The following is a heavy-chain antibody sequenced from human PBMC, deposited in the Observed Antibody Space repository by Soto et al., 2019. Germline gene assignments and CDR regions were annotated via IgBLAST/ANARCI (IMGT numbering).Heavy chain of an antibody. CDR3: XXXXXXXXXXXXRRGGYYYYMDV. D-gene: IGHD3-10*01. CDR1: GGSFSGXQ. J-gene: IGHJ6*03. V-gene: IGHV4-34*01. CDR2: INDSGNI. Sequence: QVQLQQWGAGLLKPSETLSLTCAVYGGSFSGXQWTWIRXTPXXGXEWIGEINDSGNINYNPSLKGRVTIXLDTPXXXXXXXXXXXXXXXXXXXXXXXXXXXXXXXXXRRGGYYYYMDVWGKGTTVTVSS.